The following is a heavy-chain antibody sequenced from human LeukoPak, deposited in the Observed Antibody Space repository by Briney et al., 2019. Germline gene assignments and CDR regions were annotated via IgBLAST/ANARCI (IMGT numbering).Heavy chain of an antibody. CDR1: GYSISSGYY. CDR2: IYHSGST. V-gene: IGHV4-38-2*01. J-gene: IGHJ4*02. CDR3: ARHRSSSWSYPDY. Sequence: PSETLSLTCAVSGYSISSGYYWGWIRQPPGKGLEWIGSIYHSGSTYYNPSLKSRVTISVDTSKNQFSLKLSSVTAADTAVYHCARHRSSSWSYPDYWGQGTLVTVSS. D-gene: IGHD6-13*01.